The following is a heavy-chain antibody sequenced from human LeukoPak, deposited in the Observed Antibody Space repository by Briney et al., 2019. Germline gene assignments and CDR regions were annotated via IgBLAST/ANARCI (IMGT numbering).Heavy chain of an antibody. D-gene: IGHD4-11*01. CDR3: ARDLSNYYFDY. CDR1: GFTFSSYA. Sequence: GGSLRLSCAASGFTFSSYAMHWVRQAPGKGLEWVAFISFDGNNNHYADSVKGRFTISRDNSKNTLYMQMNSLRAGDTAVYYCARDLSNYYFDYWGQGTLVTVSS. J-gene: IGHJ4*02. V-gene: IGHV3-30-3*01. CDR2: ISFDGNNN.